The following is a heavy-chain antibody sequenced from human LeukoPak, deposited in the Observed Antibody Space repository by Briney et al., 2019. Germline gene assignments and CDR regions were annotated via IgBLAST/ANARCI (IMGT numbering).Heavy chain of an antibody. CDR1: GFTFSGSA. Sequence: GGSLRLSCAASGFTFSGSAMHWVRQASGKGLEWVGRIRSKANSYATAYAASVKGRFTISRDDSKNTAYLQMNSLKTVDTAVYYCTRQSQDSSGYPIDYWGQGTLVTVSS. D-gene: IGHD3-22*01. V-gene: IGHV3-73*01. CDR3: TRQSQDSSGYPIDY. J-gene: IGHJ4*02. CDR2: IRSKANSYAT.